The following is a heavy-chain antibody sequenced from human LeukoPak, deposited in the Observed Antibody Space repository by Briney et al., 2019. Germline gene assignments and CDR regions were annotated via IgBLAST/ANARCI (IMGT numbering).Heavy chain of an antibody. Sequence: GGSLRLSCAASGFTFSSYSMNWVRQAPGKGLEWVSSISSSSSYIYYTDSVKGRFTISRDNAKNSLYLQMNSLRAEDTAVYYCARAVVGSPHAFDIWGQGTMVTVSS. CDR1: GFTFSSYS. J-gene: IGHJ3*02. D-gene: IGHD1-26*01. CDR2: ISSSSSYI. V-gene: IGHV3-21*01. CDR3: ARAVVGSPHAFDI.